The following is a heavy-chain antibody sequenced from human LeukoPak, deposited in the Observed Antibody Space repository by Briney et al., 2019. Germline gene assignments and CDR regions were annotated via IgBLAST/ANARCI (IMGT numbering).Heavy chain of an antibody. J-gene: IGHJ1*01. CDR2: IYYTGTT. CDR3: ARVERGYSYGPTRAEYFQH. D-gene: IGHD5-18*01. V-gene: IGHV4-59*12. CDR1: GGSISNNY. Sequence: SETLSLTCTVSGGSISNNYWSWIRQPPGKGLEWIGYIYYTGTTNFNPSLKSRVTMSVDTSKNHFSLKLYSVTAADTAVYYCARVERGYSYGPTRAEYFQHWGQGTLVTVSS.